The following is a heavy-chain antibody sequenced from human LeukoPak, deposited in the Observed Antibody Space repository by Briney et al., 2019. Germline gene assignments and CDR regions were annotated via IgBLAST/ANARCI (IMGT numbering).Heavy chain of an antibody. Sequence: SETLSLTCAVSGYSISSGYYWGWIRQPPGKGLEWIGSIYHSGSTYYNPSLKSRVTISVDTSKNQFSLKLSSVTAADTAVYYRARLAGTFDYWGQGTLVTVSS. J-gene: IGHJ4*02. CDR1: GYSISSGYY. V-gene: IGHV4-38-2*01. CDR2: IYHSGST. CDR3: ARLAGTFDY. D-gene: IGHD6-13*01.